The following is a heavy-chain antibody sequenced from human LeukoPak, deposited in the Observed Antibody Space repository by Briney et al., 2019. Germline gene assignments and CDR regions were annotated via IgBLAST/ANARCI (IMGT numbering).Heavy chain of an antibody. J-gene: IGHJ4*02. V-gene: IGHV3-21*01. D-gene: IGHD3-10*01. CDR2: INSSSSYI. CDR3: ARDLGSGSSFDY. Sequence: GGSLRLSCAASGFTFSSDSMNWVRQAPGKGLEWFSSINSSSSYIYYADSVKGRFTISRDNAKNSLYLQMNSLRAEDTAVYYCARDLGSGSSFDYWGQGSLVTVSS. CDR1: GFTFSSDS.